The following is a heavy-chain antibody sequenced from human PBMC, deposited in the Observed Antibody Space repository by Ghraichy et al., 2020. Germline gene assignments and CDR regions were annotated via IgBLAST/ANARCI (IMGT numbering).Heavy chain of an antibody. CDR1: GGSVSSGSYY. CDR2: IYYSGST. Sequence: SETLSLTCTVSGGSVSSGSYYWSWIRQPPGKGLEWIGYIYYSGSTNYNPSLKSRVTISVDTSKNQFSLKLSSVTAADTAVYYCARDHPSWDSGDGSRGMDVWGQGTTVTVSS. CDR3: ARDHPSWDSGDGSRGMDV. D-gene: IGHD1-26*01. V-gene: IGHV4-61*01. J-gene: IGHJ6*02.